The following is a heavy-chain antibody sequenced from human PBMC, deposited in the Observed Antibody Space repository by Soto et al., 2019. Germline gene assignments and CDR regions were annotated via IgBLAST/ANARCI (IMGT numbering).Heavy chain of an antibody. CDR2: IDHSGST. Sequence: QVQLQESGPGLVKPSGTLSLTCAVSGGSISSSNWWSWVRQPPGKGLEWIGEIDHSGSTNYNPALNRRVTISVDKSKNQFSLKLSSVTAADTAVYYCARVLGYSSSWYAGWFDPWGQGTLVTVSS. CDR1: GGSISSSNW. J-gene: IGHJ5*02. CDR3: ARVLGYSSSWYAGWFDP. V-gene: IGHV4-4*02. D-gene: IGHD6-13*01.